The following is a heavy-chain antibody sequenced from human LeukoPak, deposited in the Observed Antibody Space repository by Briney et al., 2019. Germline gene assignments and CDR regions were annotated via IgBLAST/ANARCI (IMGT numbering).Heavy chain of an antibody. J-gene: IGHJ6*04. CDR3: ASPEYCSGGSCYPTSYYYYYNGMDV. V-gene: IGHV1-69*06. CDR1: GGTFRSYA. CDR2: IIPIFGTA. D-gene: IGHD2-15*01. Sequence: SVKVSCKASGGTFRSYAISWVRQAPGQGLEWMGGIIPIFGTANYAQKFQGRVTITADKSTSTAYMELSSLRSEDTAVYYCASPEYCSGGSCYPTSYYYYYNGMDVWGKGTTVTVSS.